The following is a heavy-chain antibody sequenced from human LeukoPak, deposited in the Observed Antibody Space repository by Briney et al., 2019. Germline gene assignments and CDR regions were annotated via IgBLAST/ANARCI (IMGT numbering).Heavy chain of an antibody. CDR3: ARARGCSGGSCYSLDY. CDR1: GFTFSSYS. J-gene: IGHJ4*02. CDR2: ISSSSSYI. D-gene: IGHD2-15*01. Sequence: GGSLRLSCAASGFTFSSYSMNWVRQAPGKGLEWVSSISSSSSYIYYADSVKGRFTISRDNAKSSLYLQMNSLRAEDTAVYYCARARGCSGGSCYSLDYWGQGTLVTASS. V-gene: IGHV3-21*01.